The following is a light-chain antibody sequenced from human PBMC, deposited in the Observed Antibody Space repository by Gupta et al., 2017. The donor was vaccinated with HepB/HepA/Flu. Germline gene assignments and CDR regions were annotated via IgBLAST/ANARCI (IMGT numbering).Light chain of an antibody. CDR3: SSYTSTNTM. J-gene: IGLJ3*02. Sequence: QHPGKAPKLIIYEGTERPSGISSRFSGSKSGNAASLTISGLQAEDEADYYCSSYTSTNTMFGGGTKVTVL. CDR2: EGT. V-gene: IGLV2-23*01.